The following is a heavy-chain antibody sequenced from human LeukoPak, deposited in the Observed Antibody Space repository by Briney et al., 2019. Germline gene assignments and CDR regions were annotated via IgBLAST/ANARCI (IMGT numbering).Heavy chain of an antibody. D-gene: IGHD2-8*01. J-gene: IGHJ4*02. Sequence: SETLSLTCGVSGGSITSTNWWSWVRQPPGQGLEWIGEVSLSGLTNYNPSLSSRVIMALDTSRNHLSLHLTSVTAADTAVYYCSRENGAFSPFGYWGQGYLVTVLS. CDR1: GGSITSTNW. V-gene: IGHV4-4*02. CDR2: VSLSGLT. CDR3: SRENGAFSPFGY.